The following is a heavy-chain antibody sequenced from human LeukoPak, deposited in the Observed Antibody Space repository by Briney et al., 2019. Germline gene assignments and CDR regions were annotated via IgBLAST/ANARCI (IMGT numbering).Heavy chain of an antibody. J-gene: IGHJ4*02. V-gene: IGHV3-48*02. CDR3: ATDQRYAFDY. CDR2: IRTTAEGAKYA. D-gene: IGHD3-9*01. Sequence: PGGSLRFSRATSGFSFTDYPMNWVRQAPGKGLEWISNIRTTAEGAKYAYYADSVKGRVTISRDDGKNTLYLHMNSLRDDDTAVYYCATDQRYAFDYWGQGILVTVSS. CDR1: GFSFTDYP.